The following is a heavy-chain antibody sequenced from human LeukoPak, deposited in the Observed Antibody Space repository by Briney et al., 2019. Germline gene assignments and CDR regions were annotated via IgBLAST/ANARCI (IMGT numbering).Heavy chain of an antibody. J-gene: IGHJ4*02. CDR2: ISSSSTNT. Sequence: KPGGSLRLSCAASGFTFSDYYMSWIRQAPGKGLEWLSYISSSSTNTNYADSVKGRFTISRDNSENALYLQMSSLRAEDTAVYYCVKRGSSGLYYFDYWGQGTLVTVSS. CDR1: GFTFSDYY. V-gene: IGHV3-11*06. CDR3: VKRGSSGLYYFDY. D-gene: IGHD6-19*01.